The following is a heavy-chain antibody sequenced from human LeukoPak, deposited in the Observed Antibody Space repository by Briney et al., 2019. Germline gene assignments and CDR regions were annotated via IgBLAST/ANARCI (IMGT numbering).Heavy chain of an antibody. D-gene: IGHD6-13*01. CDR1: GYTFTGYY. Sequence: ASVKVSCKASGYTFTGYYMHWVRQAPGQGLEWMGWINPNSGGTNYAQKFQGRVTITRDTSASTAYMELSSLRSEDTAVYYCARDLREVRWDVDAAAYWGQGTLVTVSS. CDR3: ARDLREVRWDVDAAAY. V-gene: IGHV1-2*02. CDR2: INPNSGGT. J-gene: IGHJ4*02.